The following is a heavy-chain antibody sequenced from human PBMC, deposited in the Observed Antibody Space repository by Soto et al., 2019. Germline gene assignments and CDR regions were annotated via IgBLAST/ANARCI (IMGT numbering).Heavy chain of an antibody. CDR2: IRGKTDTYAT. D-gene: IGHD6-13*01. Sequence: GGSLRLSCAASGFTFSGSSMHWVRQASGKGLEWVGRIRGKTDTYATAHAAPVRGRFTISRDDSKNTAYLQMNSLKTEDTAVYFCTKRIGAYAMDVWGQGTTVTVSS. CDR3: TKRIGAYAMDV. V-gene: IGHV3-73*01. CDR1: GFTFSGSS. J-gene: IGHJ6*02.